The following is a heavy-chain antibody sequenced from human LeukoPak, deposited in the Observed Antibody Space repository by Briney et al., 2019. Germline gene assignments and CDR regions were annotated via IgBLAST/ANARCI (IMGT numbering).Heavy chain of an antibody. CDR2: ISYDGSKK. V-gene: IGHV3-30-3*01. Sequence: GGSLRLSCAASGFAFSSYAMHWVRQAPGKGLEWVAVISYDGSKKYHADSVKGRFTISRDNSNKMQYLEMDSLRADDTAVYYCARGGDFWSGYKTHEYGLDVWGQGTTVAVSS. CDR1: GFAFSSYA. D-gene: IGHD3-3*01. J-gene: IGHJ6*02. CDR3: ARGGDFWSGYKTHEYGLDV.